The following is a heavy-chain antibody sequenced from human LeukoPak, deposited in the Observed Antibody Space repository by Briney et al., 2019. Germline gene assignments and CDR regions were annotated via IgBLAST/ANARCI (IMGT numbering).Heavy chain of an antibody. J-gene: IGHJ4*02. CDR2: INPILGIA. V-gene: IGHV1-69*04. CDR1: GGTFSSYA. CDR3: ARDSRADY. Sequence: ASVKVSCKASGGTFSSYAISWVRQAPGQGLEWMGRINPILGIANYAQKFQGRVTITADKSTSTAYMELSSLRSEDTAVYYCARDSRADYWGQGTLVTVSS.